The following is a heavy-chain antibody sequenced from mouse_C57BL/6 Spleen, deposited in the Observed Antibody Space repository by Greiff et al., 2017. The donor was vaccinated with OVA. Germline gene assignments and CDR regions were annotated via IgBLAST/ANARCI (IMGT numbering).Heavy chain of an antibody. D-gene: IGHD2-4*01. Sequence: VKLQQPGAELVKPGASVKLSCKASGYTFTSYWMHWVKQRPGQGLEWIGMIHPNSGSTNYNEKFKSKATLTVDKSSSTAYMQLSSLTSEDSAVYYCARGGVYDYDVWFAYWGQGTLVTVSA. J-gene: IGHJ3*01. CDR2: IHPNSGST. CDR3: ARGGVYDYDVWFAY. V-gene: IGHV1-64*01. CDR1: GYTFTSYW.